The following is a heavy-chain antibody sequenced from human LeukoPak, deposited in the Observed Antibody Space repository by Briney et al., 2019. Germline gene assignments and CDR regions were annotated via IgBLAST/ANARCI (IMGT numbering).Heavy chain of an antibody. CDR2: ISYDGSNK. CDR1: GCTFSSYA. Sequence: GGSRRLSCAASGCTFSSYAMHWVRKAPGKGLEWVAVISYDGSNKYYADSVKGRFTISRDNSKNTLYLQMNSLRAEDTAVYYCARSETAQYFDWLLHPNFDCWGQGTLVTVSS. J-gene: IGHJ4*02. CDR3: ARSETAQYFDWLLHPNFDC. D-gene: IGHD3-9*01. V-gene: IGHV3-30*04.